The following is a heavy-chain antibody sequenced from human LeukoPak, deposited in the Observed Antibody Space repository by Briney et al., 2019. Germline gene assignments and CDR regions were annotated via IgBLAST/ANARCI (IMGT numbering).Heavy chain of an antibody. CDR1: GGTFSSYA. D-gene: IGHD3-9*01. J-gene: IGHJ6*03. V-gene: IGHV1-69*05. CDR3: ARGGVNLNGLLYYYYMDV. CDR2: IIPIFGTA. Sequence: SVKVSCKASGGTFSSYAISWVRQAPGQGLEWMGGIIPIFGTANYAQKFQGRVTITTDESTSTAYMELSSLRSEDTAVYYCARGGVNLNGLLYYYYMDVWGKGTTVTVSS.